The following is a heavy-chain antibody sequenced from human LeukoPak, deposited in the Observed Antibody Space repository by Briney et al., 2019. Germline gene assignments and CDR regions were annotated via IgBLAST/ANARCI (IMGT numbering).Heavy chain of an antibody. CDR2: ISYGGAT. CDR3: ARDSSSGLYCSGGSCYSYWFDP. D-gene: IGHD2-15*01. V-gene: IGHV4-39*07. Sequence: SETLSLTCTVSGDSIRTNNYYWGWVRQPPGERLEWIGSISYGGATNYNPSLKSRVTISVDTSKNQFSLKLSSVTAADTAVYYCARDSSSGLYCSGGSCYSYWFDPWGQGTLVTVSS. CDR1: GDSIRTNNYY. J-gene: IGHJ5*02.